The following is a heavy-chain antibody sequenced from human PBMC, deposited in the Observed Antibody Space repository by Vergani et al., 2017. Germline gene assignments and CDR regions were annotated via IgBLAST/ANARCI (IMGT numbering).Heavy chain of an antibody. CDR3: ARRGPEYYDSSGFRTDDNWFDP. D-gene: IGHD3-22*01. CDR1: GGTFSSYA. Sequence: QVQLVQSGAEVKKPGSSVKVSCKASGGTFSSYAISWVRQAPGQGLEWMGGIIPIFGTANSEQKFQGRVTITADESTSTAYMELSSLRSEDTAVYYCARRGPEYYDSSGFRTDDNWFDPWGRGTLVTVSS. V-gene: IGHV1-69*12. J-gene: IGHJ5*02. CDR2: IIPIFGTA.